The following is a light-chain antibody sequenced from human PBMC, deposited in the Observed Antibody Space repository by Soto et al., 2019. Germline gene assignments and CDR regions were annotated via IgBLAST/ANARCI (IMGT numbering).Light chain of an antibody. Sequence: SSELTQPPSVSVAPGQTARITCGGNNIGSKSVHWYQQKPGQAPVLVVYDDSVRPSGIPERFSGSNSGNTATLTISRVEAGDEADYYCQVWDSSSDHPYVFGTGTKLTVL. CDR2: DDS. J-gene: IGLJ1*01. CDR3: QVWDSSSDHPYV. CDR1: NIGSKS. V-gene: IGLV3-21*02.